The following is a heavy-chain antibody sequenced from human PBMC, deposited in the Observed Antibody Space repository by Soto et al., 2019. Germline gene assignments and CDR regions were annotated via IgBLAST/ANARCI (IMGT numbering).Heavy chain of an antibody. Sequence: SGPTLVNPTQTLTLTCTFSGFSLSTSGVGVGWIRQPPGKALEWLALIYWNDDKRYSPSLKSRLTITKDTSKNQVVLTMTNMDPVDTATYYCAQKMRGYSGYDYFDYWGQGTLVNVSS. D-gene: IGHD5-12*01. CDR2: IYWNDDK. CDR1: GFSLSTSGVG. J-gene: IGHJ4*02. CDR3: AQKMRGYSGYDYFDY. V-gene: IGHV2-5*01.